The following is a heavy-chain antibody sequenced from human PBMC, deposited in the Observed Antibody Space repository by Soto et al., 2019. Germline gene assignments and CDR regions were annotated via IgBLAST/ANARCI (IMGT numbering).Heavy chain of an antibody. D-gene: IGHD6-19*01. Sequence: QVQLVQSGAEVKKPGASVKVSCKASGYTFTSYGISWVRQAPGQGLDWMGWISTYNGNTNYAQKLQGRVTMTTDTYTSTAYMERRSLRSDDTAVYYCARDSSGWYGTFDYWGQGTLVTVSS. CDR1: GYTFTSYG. V-gene: IGHV1-18*01. CDR2: ISTYNGNT. CDR3: ARDSSGWYGTFDY. J-gene: IGHJ4*02.